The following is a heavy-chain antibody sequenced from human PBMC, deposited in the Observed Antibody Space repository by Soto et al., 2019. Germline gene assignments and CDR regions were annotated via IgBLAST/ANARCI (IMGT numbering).Heavy chain of an antibody. CDR3: ARGRYCSSTSCYMDYYYGMDV. CDR2: ISSSSSYI. Sequence: GGSLRLSCAASGFTFSSYSMNWVRQAPGKGLEWDSSISSSSSYIYYADSVKGRFTISRDNAKNSLYLQMNSLRAEDTAVYYCARGRYCSSTSCYMDYYYGMDVWGQGTTVTVSS. V-gene: IGHV3-21*01. J-gene: IGHJ6*02. CDR1: GFTFSSYS. D-gene: IGHD2-2*02.